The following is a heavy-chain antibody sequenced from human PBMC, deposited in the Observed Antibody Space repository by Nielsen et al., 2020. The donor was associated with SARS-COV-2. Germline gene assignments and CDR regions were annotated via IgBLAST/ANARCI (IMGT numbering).Heavy chain of an antibody. Sequence: GESLKISCAASGFTFRSHAMSWVRQAPGKGLEWVSGIGSGGNTYYADPVKGRFAISRDNSKNTLFLQMNSLRAEDTAVYYCAKWAAGPTRGWYFDLWGRGTLVTVSS. CDR2: IGSGGNT. J-gene: IGHJ2*01. CDR1: GFTFRSHA. V-gene: IGHV3-23*01. D-gene: IGHD6-25*01. CDR3: AKWAAGPTRGWYFDL.